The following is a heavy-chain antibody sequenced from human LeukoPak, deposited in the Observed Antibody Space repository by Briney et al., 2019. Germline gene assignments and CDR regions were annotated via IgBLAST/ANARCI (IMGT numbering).Heavy chain of an antibody. Sequence: GGSLRLSCAASGFTFSSYWMSWVRLAPGKGLEWVANIKGDGSEKWYVDSVKGRFTISRDNAQNSVHLQMNSLRAEDTAVYYCARDGIVVVPAAMGYWGQGTLVTVSS. D-gene: IGHD2-2*01. CDR1: GFTFSSYW. V-gene: IGHV3-7*01. CDR3: ARDGIVVVPAAMGY. J-gene: IGHJ4*02. CDR2: IKGDGSEK.